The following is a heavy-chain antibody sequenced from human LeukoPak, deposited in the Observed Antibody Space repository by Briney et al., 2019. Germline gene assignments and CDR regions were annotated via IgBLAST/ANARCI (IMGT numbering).Heavy chain of an antibody. D-gene: IGHD6-19*01. J-gene: IGHJ4*02. CDR3: ARVEAVTSRRYFDY. Sequence: ASVKVSCKASGYTFTNYYIHWVRQAPGQGLEWMGIINPSGGSTTYAQNFQGRVTMTRDTSTSTVYMELSSLRSEDTAVYYCARVEAVTSRRYFDYWGQGTLVTVSS. CDR1: GYTFTNYY. V-gene: IGHV1-46*01. CDR2: INPSGGST.